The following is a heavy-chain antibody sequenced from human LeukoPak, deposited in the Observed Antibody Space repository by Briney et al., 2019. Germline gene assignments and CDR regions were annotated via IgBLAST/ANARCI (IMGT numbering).Heavy chain of an antibody. CDR2: IYTSGST. CDR1: GGSISSGSYY. D-gene: IGHD2-2*01. J-gene: IGHJ6*03. Sequence: PSQTLSLTCTVSGGSISSGSYYWSWIRQPVGKGLEWIGRIYTSGSTNYNPSLKSRVTISVDTSKNQFSLKLSSVTAADTAVYYCARGRGVVPAATGPYYYYYMDVWGKGTTVTVSS. CDR3: ARGRGVVPAATGPYYYYYMDV. V-gene: IGHV4-61*02.